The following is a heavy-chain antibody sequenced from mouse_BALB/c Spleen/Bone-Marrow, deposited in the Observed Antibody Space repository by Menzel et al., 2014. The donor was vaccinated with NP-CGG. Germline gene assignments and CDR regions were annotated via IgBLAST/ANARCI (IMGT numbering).Heavy chain of an antibody. D-gene: IGHD1-1*01. CDR1: GFDFSRYW. Sequence: EVKLQGTGGGLVQAGGSLKLSCAASGFDFSRYWMSWVRQAPGRGLEWIGEINPDSSTINYSPSLKDKFIISRDNAKNTLYLQMSKGRSEDTALYYCARLNYYGKLFRWGAGTTLTASS. CDR3: ARLNYYGKLFR. CDR2: INPDSSTI. J-gene: IGHJ1*01. V-gene: IGHV4-1*02.